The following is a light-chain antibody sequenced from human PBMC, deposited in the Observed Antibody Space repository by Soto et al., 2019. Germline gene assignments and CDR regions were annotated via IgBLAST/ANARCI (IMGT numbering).Light chain of an antibody. V-gene: IGLV1-40*01. J-gene: IGLJ2*01. CDR2: GNN. CDR1: SSNIGGGYD. Sequence: QSVLTQPPSVSGSPGQRVTISCTGSSSNIGGGYDVHWYQQLPGTAPKLLIYGNNNRPSGVPDRFSGSKSGTSASLAISGLQAEDETDYYCQSYDSSLDVVFGGGTKLTVL. CDR3: QSYDSSLDVV.